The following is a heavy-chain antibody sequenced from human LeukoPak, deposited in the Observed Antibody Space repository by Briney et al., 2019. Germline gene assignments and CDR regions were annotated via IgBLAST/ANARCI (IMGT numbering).Heavy chain of an antibody. CDR2: IYYSGST. CDR1: GGSISSSSYY. CDR3: VSAGWYSLEY. Sequence: SETLSLTCAVSGGSISSSSYYWGWIRQPPGKGLEWLGSIYYSGSTYYNPSLKSRVTISVDTSKNQFSLKLSSVTAADTAVYYCVSAGWYSLEYWGQGTLVTVSS. J-gene: IGHJ4*02. V-gene: IGHV4-39*07. D-gene: IGHD6-19*01.